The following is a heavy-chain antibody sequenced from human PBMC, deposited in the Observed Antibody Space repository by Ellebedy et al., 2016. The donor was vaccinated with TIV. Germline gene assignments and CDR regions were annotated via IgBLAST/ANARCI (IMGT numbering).Heavy chain of an antibody. J-gene: IGHJ5*02. CDR3: AKMGSYHYASWFDT. Sequence: ASVKVSCKASGGIFRSYAISWVRQAPGQGLKWMGGIIPVFGSTNYAQRFQGRVTLTADASTSTAYMELRSLRSEDTAVYYCAKMGSYHYASWFDTWGQGTLVTVSS. CDR1: GGIFRSYA. V-gene: IGHV1-69*13. CDR2: IIPVFGST. D-gene: IGHD3-16*02.